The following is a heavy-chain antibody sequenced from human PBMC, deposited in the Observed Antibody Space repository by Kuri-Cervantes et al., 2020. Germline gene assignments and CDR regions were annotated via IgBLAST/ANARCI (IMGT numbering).Heavy chain of an antibody. CDR3: ARPGVDYGNYGGAFDI. D-gene: IGHD4-11*01. V-gene: IGHV3-23*01. J-gene: IGHJ3*02. CDR2: ISGSGGST. Sequence: GESLKISCAASGFTFSSYAMSWVRQAPGKGLEWVSAISGSGGSTYYADSVKGRFTISRDNSKNTLYLQMNSLRAEDTAVYYCARPGVDYGNYGGAFDIWGQGTMVTVSS. CDR1: GFTFSSYA.